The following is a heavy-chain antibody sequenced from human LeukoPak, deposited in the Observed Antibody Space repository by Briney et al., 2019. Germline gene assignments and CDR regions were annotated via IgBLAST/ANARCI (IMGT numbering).Heavy chain of an antibody. CDR1: GYSISSGYY. J-gene: IGHJ4*02. CDR3: ARDTPRYSSSWLFDY. CDR2: IYHSGST. V-gene: IGHV4-38-2*02. D-gene: IGHD6-13*01. Sequence: PSETLSLTCTVSGYSISSGYYWGWIRQPPGKGLEWIGSIYHSGSTYYNPSLKSRVTISVDTSKNQFSLKLSSVTAADTAVYYCARDTPRYSSSWLFDYWGQGTLVTVSS.